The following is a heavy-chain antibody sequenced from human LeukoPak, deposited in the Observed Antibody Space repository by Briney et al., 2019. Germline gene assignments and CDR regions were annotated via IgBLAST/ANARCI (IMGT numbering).Heavy chain of an antibody. D-gene: IGHD6-19*01. V-gene: IGHV3-23*01. CDR3: AKDTPLTAYSSGWSVNCFDY. CDR2: ISASGGTT. CDR1: AFTFRSYA. Sequence: GGSLRLSCAASAFTFRSYAMSWVRQAPGKGLEWVSVISASGGTTYYADSVKGRFTVSRDNSENTVYLQMNSLRAEDTAVYYCAKDTPLTAYSSGWSVNCFDYWGQGTLVPVSS. J-gene: IGHJ4*02.